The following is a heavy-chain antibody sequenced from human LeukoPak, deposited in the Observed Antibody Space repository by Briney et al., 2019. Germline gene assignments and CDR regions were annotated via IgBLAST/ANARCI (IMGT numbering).Heavy chain of an antibody. D-gene: IGHD5-12*01. Sequence: EASVKVSCKASGGTFSSYAISWVRQAPGQGLEWTGGIIPIFGTANYAQKFQGRVTITADESTSTAYMELSSLRSEDTAVYYCARDGATNVDFDYWGQGTLVTVSS. CDR3: ARDGATNVDFDY. CDR2: IIPIFGTA. V-gene: IGHV1-69*01. CDR1: GGTFSSYA. J-gene: IGHJ4*02.